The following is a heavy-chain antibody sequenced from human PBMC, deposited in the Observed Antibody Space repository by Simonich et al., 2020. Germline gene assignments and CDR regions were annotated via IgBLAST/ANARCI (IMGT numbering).Heavy chain of an antibody. CDR1: GKTFTGYY. J-gene: IGHJ3*02. Sequence: QGQLVQSGAEVKKPGASVKVSCKASGKTFTGYYMHWVRQAPGQGLEGWRWINPTGGGTNYAQKFQGRVTMTRDTSISTAYMELSRLRSDDTAVYYCARVRFEAFDIWGQGTMVTVSS. CDR3: ARVRFEAFDI. V-gene: IGHV1-2*02. CDR2: INPTGGGT.